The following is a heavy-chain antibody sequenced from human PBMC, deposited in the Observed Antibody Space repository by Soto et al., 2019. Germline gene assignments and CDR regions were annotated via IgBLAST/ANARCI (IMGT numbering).Heavy chain of an antibody. D-gene: IGHD6-6*01. Sequence: GGSLRLSCAASGFAFSSHPMSWVRQTPERGLEWVSGISDGGGLTYNADSVKGRFTISRDNSKNTLFLQMNSLRVEDTGIYYCARRAFGSSRSFDIWGQGTMVTVSS. CDR1: GFAFSSHP. CDR2: ISDGGGLT. V-gene: IGHV3-23*01. CDR3: ARRAFGSSRSFDI. J-gene: IGHJ3*02.